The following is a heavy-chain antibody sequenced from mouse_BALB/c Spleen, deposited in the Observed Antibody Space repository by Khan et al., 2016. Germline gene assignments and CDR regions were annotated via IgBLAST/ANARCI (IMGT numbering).Heavy chain of an antibody. V-gene: IGHV1-9*01. Sequence: QVQLQQSGAELMKPGASVKISCKATGYTFSSYWIEWVKQRPGHGLEWVGEIFPGSDSSNYNEKFKGKDTFTAETSSNTAYMQLSSLTSEDSAVYYCARGAYWGQGTLVTVSA. J-gene: IGHJ3*01. CDR1: GYTFSSYW. CDR3: ARGAY. CDR2: IFPGSDSS.